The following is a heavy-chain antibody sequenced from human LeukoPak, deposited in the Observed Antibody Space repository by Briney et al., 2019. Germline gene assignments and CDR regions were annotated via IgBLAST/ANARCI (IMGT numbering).Heavy chain of an antibody. Sequence: GGSLRLSCAPSGFTFSSFGMFWVRQAPGKGLEWVSSISGNGGSTQYADSVQGRFAISRDNSKNTLYLQMNSLRAEDTAVYFCATDPNGDYIGTFDIWGQGTMVTVSS. CDR1: GFTFSSFG. CDR2: ISGNGGST. J-gene: IGHJ3*02. CDR3: ATDPNGDYIGTFDI. D-gene: IGHD4-17*01. V-gene: IGHV3-23*01.